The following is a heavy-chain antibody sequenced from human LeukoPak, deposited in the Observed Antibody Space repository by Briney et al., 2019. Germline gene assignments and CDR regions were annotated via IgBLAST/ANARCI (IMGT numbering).Heavy chain of an antibody. CDR3: ARDLIVGAVYYYYGMDV. J-gene: IGHJ6*02. CDR2: INSDGSST. V-gene: IGHV3-74*01. CDR1: GFAFGSYW. D-gene: IGHD1-26*01. Sequence: GGALRLSCAASGFAFGSYWMHWVRHAPGKGLVWVSRINSDGSSTSYADSVKGRFTISRDNAKNTLYLQMNSLRAEDTAVYYCARDLIVGAVYYYYGMDVWGQGTTVTVSS.